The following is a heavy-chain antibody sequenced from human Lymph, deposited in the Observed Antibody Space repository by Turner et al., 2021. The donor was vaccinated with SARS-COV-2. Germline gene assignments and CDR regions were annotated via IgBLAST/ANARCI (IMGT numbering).Heavy chain of an antibody. CDR1: GGPISSGAQS. Sequence: QVQLLASCPGLVKPSPTLSLACTVSGGPISSGAQSWRCIRQPPGKGLEWTGYIYYSGSSYYNPSLKSRVTISVDTSKNQFSLKLSSVTAADTAVYYCARVRYNSSWYFGVNDPSPRYYFDYWGQGTLVTVSS. V-gene: IGHV4-30-4*01. J-gene: IGHJ4*02. D-gene: IGHD6-13*01. CDR2: IYYSGSS. CDR3: ARVRYNSSWYFGVNDPSPRYYFDY.